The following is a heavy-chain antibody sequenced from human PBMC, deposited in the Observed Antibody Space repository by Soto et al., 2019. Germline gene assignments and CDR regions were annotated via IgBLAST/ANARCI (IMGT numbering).Heavy chain of an antibody. Sequence: SETLSLTCTVSGDSISTYYWSWIRQSPGKGLEWIGYIYYSGSTHYNPSLKSRVSISVDTSKNQFSLDLTSVTAADTAVYYCARDSKFEGGSTWPYFAYWGQGALVTVSS. CDR3: ARDSKFEGGSTWPYFAY. D-gene: IGHD6-13*01. CDR1: GDSISTYY. J-gene: IGHJ4*02. CDR2: IYYSGST. V-gene: IGHV4-59*01.